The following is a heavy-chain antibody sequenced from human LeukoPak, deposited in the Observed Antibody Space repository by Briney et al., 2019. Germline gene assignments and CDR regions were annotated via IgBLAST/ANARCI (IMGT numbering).Heavy chain of an antibody. CDR1: GGSFSGYY. V-gene: IGHV4-34*01. Sequence: SETLSLTCAVYGGSFSGYYWSWIRQPPGKGLEWIGEINHSGSTNYNPSLKSRVTISVDTSKNQFSLKLSSVTAADTAVYYCARGPGRSRGGWLLHASTGTYYFDYWGQGTLVTVSS. CDR2: INHSGST. D-gene: IGHD1-1*01. J-gene: IGHJ4*01. CDR3: ARGPGRSRGGWLLHASTGTYYFDY.